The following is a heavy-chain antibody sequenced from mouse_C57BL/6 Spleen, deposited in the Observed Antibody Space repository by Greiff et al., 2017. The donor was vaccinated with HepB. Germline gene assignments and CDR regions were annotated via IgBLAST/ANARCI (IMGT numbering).Heavy chain of an antibody. CDR1: GFNINDYY. Sequence: EVKLEESGAELVKPGASVKLSCTASGFNINDYYMHWVKQRTEQGLEWIGRIDPEDGETKYAPKFQGKATITADTSSNTAYLQLSSLTSEDTAVYYCARYGSSPWYFDVWGTGTTVTVSS. CDR3: ARYGSSPWYFDV. CDR2: IDPEDGET. D-gene: IGHD1-1*01. J-gene: IGHJ1*03. V-gene: IGHV14-2*01.